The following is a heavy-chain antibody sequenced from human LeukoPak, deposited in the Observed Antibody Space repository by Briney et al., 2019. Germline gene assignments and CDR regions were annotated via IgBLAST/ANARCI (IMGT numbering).Heavy chain of an antibody. J-gene: IGHJ4*02. CDR3: AKWGDYDVLTGYYVSDY. CDR1: GFTFSNYA. Sequence: GGSLRLSCAASGFTFSNYAMSWVRQAPGKGLEWVSAVTGSGGNTYYADSVKGRFTISRDNSKNTVFPQMNSLRAEDTAVYYCAKWGDYDVLTGYYVSDYWGQGTLVTVSS. D-gene: IGHD3-9*01. CDR2: VTGSGGNT. V-gene: IGHV3-23*01.